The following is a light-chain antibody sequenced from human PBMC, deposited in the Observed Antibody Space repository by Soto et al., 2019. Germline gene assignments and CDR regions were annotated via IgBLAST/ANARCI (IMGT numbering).Light chain of an antibody. J-gene: IGKJ5*01. Sequence: EIVLTQSPATLSLSPGERATLSCRASQIVSTYLAWYQQKPGLAPRLLIYDASNRATGIPARFSGSGSGTDFTLTISSLEPEDFAVYYCQQRSTWPLITFGQGTRLEIE. V-gene: IGKV3-11*01. CDR2: DAS. CDR1: QIVSTY. CDR3: QQRSTWPLIT.